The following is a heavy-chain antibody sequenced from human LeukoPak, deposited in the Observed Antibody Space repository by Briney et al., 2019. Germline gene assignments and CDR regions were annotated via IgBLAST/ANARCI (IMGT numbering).Heavy chain of an antibody. CDR2: ISGSGGST. V-gene: IGHV3-23*01. D-gene: IGHD6-19*01. J-gene: IGHJ4*02. Sequence: GGSLRLSCAGSRFTFSNYAMSWVRQAPGKGLEWVSAISGSGGSTYYADSVKGRFTISRDNSKNTLYLQMNSLRAEDTAVYYCAKVGQWLQLAYFDYWGQGTLVTVSS. CDR3: AKVGQWLQLAYFDY. CDR1: RFTFSNYA.